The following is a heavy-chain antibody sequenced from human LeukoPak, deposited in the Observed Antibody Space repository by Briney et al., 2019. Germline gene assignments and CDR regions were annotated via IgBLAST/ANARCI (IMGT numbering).Heavy chain of an antibody. CDR3: ARVPGPYDYHDSSTYSPDY. J-gene: IGHJ4*02. V-gene: IGHV3-21*01. CDR1: GFTFSSYN. Sequence: GGSLRLSCAASGFTFSSYNMNWVRQAPGKGLEWVSSISSSSTYIYYADSVKGRFTISRDNAKNSLYLQMNSLRVEDTAVYYCARVPGPYDYHDSSTYSPDYWGQGTLVTVSS. D-gene: IGHD3-22*01. CDR2: ISSSSTYI.